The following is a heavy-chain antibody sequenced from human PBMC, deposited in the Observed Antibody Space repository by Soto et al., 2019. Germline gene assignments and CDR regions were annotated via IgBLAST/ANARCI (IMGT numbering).Heavy chain of an antibody. CDR1: GYKFTSHW. V-gene: IGHV5-10-1*03. D-gene: IGHD3-9*01. CDR2: MDPDDSYT. CDR3: ARHERQFDGFEL. Sequence: EVQLVQSGAEVKKPGEPLRISCQGFGYKFTSHWMSWLRQRPGQGLEWMGRMDPDDSYTSYSPSFQGHVSISGDKSMNTAHLQWSSLKSSHTAIYYCARHERQFDGFELWGQGTMVTVSS. J-gene: IGHJ3*01.